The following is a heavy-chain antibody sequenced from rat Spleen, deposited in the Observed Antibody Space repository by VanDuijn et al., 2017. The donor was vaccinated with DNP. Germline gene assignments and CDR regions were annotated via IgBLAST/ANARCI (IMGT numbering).Heavy chain of an antibody. CDR3: ARHVLPLRVWDY. V-gene: IGHV5-22*01. Sequence: EVHLVESGGGLVQPGRSLKLSCAASGFTFSDYYMAWVRQAPTKGLEWVAYISYDGGSNYNGDSVKGRFTISRDNVKNILYLQMNSLRSEDMATYYCARHVLPLRVWDYWGQGVMVTVSS. CDR1: GFTFSDYY. J-gene: IGHJ2*01. D-gene: IGHD1-4*01. CDR2: ISYDGGSN.